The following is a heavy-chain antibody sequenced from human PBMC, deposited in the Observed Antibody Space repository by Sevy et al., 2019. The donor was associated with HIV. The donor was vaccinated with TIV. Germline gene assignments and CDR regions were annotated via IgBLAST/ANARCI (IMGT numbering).Heavy chain of an antibody. D-gene: IGHD2-21*01. CDR1: GFSFNDHA. Sequence: GGSLRLSCAASGFSFNDHAMHWVRQVPGKGLEWVSGVSWNSRNIGYGDSVKGRFTISRDNANHFLYLEMNSLRPEDTAFYYCAKDINRGCAGVNCYPYYYYFYGLDVWGQGTTVTVSS. V-gene: IGHV3-9*01. CDR3: AKDINRGCAGVNCYPYYYYFYGLDV. CDR2: VSWNSRNI. J-gene: IGHJ6*02.